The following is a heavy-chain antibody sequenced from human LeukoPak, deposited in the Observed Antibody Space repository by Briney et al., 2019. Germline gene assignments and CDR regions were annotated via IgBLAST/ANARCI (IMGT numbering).Heavy chain of an antibody. CDR1: GYTFTGYY. V-gene: IGHV1-2*02. Sequence: ASVKVSCKASGYTFTGYYIHWVRQAPGQGLEWMGWINPNSGGTNYAQKFQGRVTMTRDTSISTAYMELSRLRSDDTAVYYCARDQDTAMVSYYYYYMDVWGKGTTVTVSS. D-gene: IGHD5-18*01. CDR2: INPNSGGT. CDR3: ARDQDTAMVSYYYYYMDV. J-gene: IGHJ6*03.